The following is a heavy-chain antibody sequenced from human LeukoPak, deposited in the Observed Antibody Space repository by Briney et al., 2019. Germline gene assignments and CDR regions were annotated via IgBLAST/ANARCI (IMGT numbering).Heavy chain of an antibody. J-gene: IGHJ4*02. CDR3: AKDLISSGSCLDY. CDR2: ISGSGGNT. D-gene: IGHD1-26*01. Sequence: GGSLRLSCAASGFTFSSYAMNWVRQAPGKGLEWVLSISGSGGNTYYADSVKGRFTISRDNSKSTLYLQMNSLRAEDTAVYYCAKDLISSGSCLDYWGQGTLVTVSS. V-gene: IGHV3-23*01. CDR1: GFTFSSYA.